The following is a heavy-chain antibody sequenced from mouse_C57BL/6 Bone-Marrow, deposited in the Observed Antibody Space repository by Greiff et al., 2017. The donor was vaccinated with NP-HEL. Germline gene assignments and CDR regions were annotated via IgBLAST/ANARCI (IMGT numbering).Heavy chain of an antibody. CDR1: GYTFTSYG. D-gene: IGHD1-1*01. J-gene: IGHJ3*01. V-gene: IGHV1-81*01. Sequence: QVQLQQSGAELARPGASVKLSCKASGYTFTSYGISWVKQRTGQGLEWIGEIYPRSGNTYYNEKFKGKAPLTADKSSSTAYMELRSLTSEDSAVYFCAREGGSSPAWFAYWGQGTLVTVSA. CDR3: AREGGSSPAWFAY. CDR2: IYPRSGNT.